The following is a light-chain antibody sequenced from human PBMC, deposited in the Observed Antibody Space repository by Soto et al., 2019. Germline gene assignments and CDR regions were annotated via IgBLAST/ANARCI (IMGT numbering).Light chain of an antibody. V-gene: IGKV3-20*01. CDR2: AAS. CDR3: QQYGNAPWT. CDR1: QSVTGSY. Sequence: EVVLTQSPGTLSLSPGERATLSCRASQSVTGSYLAWYQQKPGQPPRPLIYAASSRATGIPDRLSGSGSGTDFTLTISRLEPEDLAVYYCQQYGNAPWTFGQGTKVEIK. J-gene: IGKJ1*01.